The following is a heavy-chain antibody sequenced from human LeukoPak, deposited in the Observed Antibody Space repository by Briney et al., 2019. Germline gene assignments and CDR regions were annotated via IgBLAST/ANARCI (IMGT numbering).Heavy chain of an antibody. CDR2: ISFDGSSK. D-gene: IGHD5-18*01. V-gene: IGHV3-30*02. CDR1: GFTFNSYG. CDR3: AKDLSPRGYTYGYGVFEI. Sequence: GGSLRLSCAASGFTFNSYGMSWVRQAPGKGPEGVAFISFDGSSKYYGDSVKGRFVIHRDNSQNTMYLQMDSLRAEDTATYYCAKDLSPRGYTYGYGVFEIWGQGTRVTVSS. J-gene: IGHJ3*02.